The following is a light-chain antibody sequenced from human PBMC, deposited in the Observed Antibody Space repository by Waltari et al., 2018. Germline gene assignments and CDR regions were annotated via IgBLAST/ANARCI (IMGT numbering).Light chain of an antibody. CDR3: QQYNRWPPIT. V-gene: IGKV3-15*01. J-gene: IGKJ5*01. CDR1: QSIADN. Sequence: EVVMTQSPATLSASPGARVTLSCRASQSIADNLAWYQQKPGHQAPRLLMYCAFTRASGVPARVTGSESGTEFTLTISSLQSEDSAIYYCQQYNRWPPITFGQGTRLEIK. CDR2: CAF.